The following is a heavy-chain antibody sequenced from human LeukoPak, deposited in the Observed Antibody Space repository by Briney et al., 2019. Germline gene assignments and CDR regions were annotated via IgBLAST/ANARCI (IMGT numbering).Heavy chain of an antibody. V-gene: IGHV4-34*01. D-gene: IGHD2-8*01. J-gene: IGHJ3*02. CDR3: ARQGYCTNGVCPDAFDI. CDR2: INHSGSP. CDR1: GGSFSGSY. Sequence: SETVSLTCAVYGGSFSGSYWSWIRQPPGKGLEWIGEINHSGSPNYNPSLKSRVTISLDTSKNQFSLNLSSVTAADTAVYYCARQGYCTNGVCPDAFDIWGQGTMVTVSS.